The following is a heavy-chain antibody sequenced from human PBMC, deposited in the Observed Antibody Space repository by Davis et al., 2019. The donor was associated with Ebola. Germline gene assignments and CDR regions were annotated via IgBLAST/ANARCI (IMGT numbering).Heavy chain of an antibody. CDR2: ISGSGGTT. CDR3: ARDRYSGSPAYYYYGMDV. J-gene: IGHJ6*04. Sequence: AISGSGGTTYYAGSVKGRFTISRDNSKNTLYLQMNSLRAEDTAVYYCARDRYSGSPAYYYYGMDVWGKGTTVTVSS. D-gene: IGHD1-26*01. V-gene: IGHV3-23*01.